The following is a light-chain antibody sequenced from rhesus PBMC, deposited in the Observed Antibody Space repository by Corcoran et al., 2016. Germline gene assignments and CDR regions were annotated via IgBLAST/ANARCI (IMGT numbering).Light chain of an antibody. Sequence: DIQMTQSPSSLSASVGDTVTITCRASQGISSNLNWFQQKPGNAPKLLIYAASSLESGVPSRFSGVGSGTDFTLTISSLQPEDFAAYYCRQDYSYPLAFGRGTKVEIK. CDR2: AAS. CDR3: RQDYSYPLA. V-gene: IGKV1-28*02. J-gene: IGKJ4*01. CDR1: QGISSN.